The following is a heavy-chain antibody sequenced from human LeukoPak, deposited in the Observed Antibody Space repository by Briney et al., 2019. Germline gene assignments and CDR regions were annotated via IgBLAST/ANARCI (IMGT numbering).Heavy chain of an antibody. Sequence: ASVKVSGKASGYTFTSYAMHWVRQAPGQRLEWMGWINAGNGNTKYSQKFQGRVTITRDRSASTAYMELSSLRSEDTAVYYCAVGLLTAMVNDYWDQGTLVTVSS. CDR3: AVGLLTAMVNDY. CDR2: INAGNGNT. CDR1: GYTFTSYA. D-gene: IGHD5-18*01. J-gene: IGHJ4*02. V-gene: IGHV1-3*01.